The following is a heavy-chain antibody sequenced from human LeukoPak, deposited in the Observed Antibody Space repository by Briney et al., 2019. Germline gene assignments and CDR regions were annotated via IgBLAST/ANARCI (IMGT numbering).Heavy chain of an antibody. Sequence: SVKVSCKAPGGTFSSYAISWVRQAPGQGLEWMGRIIPILGIANYAQKFQGRVTITADKSTSTAYMELSSLRSEDTAVYYCARGGYPYYDILTHWGQGTLVTVSS. CDR3: ARGGYPYYDILTH. D-gene: IGHD3-9*01. V-gene: IGHV1-69*04. CDR1: GGTFSSYA. CDR2: IIPILGIA. J-gene: IGHJ4*02.